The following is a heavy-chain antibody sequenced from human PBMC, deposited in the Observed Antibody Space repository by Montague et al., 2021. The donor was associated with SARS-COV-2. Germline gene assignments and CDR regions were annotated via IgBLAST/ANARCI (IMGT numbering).Heavy chain of an antibody. CDR3: ARGWAFDP. CDR2: VYYNGDT. D-gene: IGHD6-19*01. V-gene: IGHV4-59*08. CDR1: GGSTASYY. J-gene: IGHJ3*01. Sequence: SETLSLTCTVSGGSTASYYWNWIRQSPGKRPEWIGYVYYNGDTKYNPSLQSRVTISIDTSENQFSLRLNSVTAADTAVYFCARGWAFDPWGRGDWSPSLQ.